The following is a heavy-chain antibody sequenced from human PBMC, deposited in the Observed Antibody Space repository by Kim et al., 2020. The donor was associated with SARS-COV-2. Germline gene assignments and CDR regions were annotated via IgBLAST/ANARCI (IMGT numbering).Heavy chain of an antibody. J-gene: IGHJ2*01. CDR2: ISCNGGTT. D-gene: IGHD2-15*01. CDR1: GFTFGSYA. V-gene: IGHV3-23*01. CDR3: AKESASIGFSYWDYDL. Sequence: GGSLRHSCAASGFTFGSYAMSWVRQAPGKGLEWVSGISCNGGTTYYADSVKGRFSISRDLAKNTLYLQMNSLRAEDTALYYCAKESASIGFSYWDYDLLG.